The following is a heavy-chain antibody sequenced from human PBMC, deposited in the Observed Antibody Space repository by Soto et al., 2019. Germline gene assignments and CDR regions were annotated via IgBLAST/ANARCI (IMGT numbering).Heavy chain of an antibody. CDR3: ARDGYDSSGCYVDGFDY. V-gene: IGHV1-18*04. D-gene: IGHD3-22*01. J-gene: IGHJ4*02. CDR1: GYTFTSYG. CDR2: ISAYNGNT. Sequence: ASVKVSCKASGYTFTSYGISWVRQAPGQGLEWMGWISAYNGNTNYAQKLQGRVTMTTDTSTSTAYMELRSLRSDDTAVYYCARDGYDSSGCYVDGFDYWGQGTLVTVSS.